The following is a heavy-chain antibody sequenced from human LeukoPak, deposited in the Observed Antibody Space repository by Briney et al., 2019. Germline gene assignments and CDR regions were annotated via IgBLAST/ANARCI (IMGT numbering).Heavy chain of an antibody. CDR3: ARAGNYYFEY. D-gene: IGHD3-10*01. V-gene: IGHV3-74*01. CDR1: GFTFRTYW. Sequence: GGSLRLSCATSGFTFRTYWMHWVRQTPGQGLVWVSRINSDGSTTNYADSVKGRFTVSRDNAQNTLYLQMSSLRAEDTAVYYCARAGNYYFEYWGQGALVTVSS. CDR2: INSDGSTT. J-gene: IGHJ4*02.